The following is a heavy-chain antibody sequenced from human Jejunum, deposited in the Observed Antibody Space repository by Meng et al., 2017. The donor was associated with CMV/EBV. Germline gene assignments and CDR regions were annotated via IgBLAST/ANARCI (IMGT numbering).Heavy chain of an antibody. CDR1: GDSINTYY. Sequence: VTGDSINTYYWTWIRRTPGKGLEWIVYAYYGGSTIYNPPFKSRVSISLDTSNNQISLKLASVTAADTAVYYCARTPNDRGRYGMDVWGPGTTVTVSS. D-gene: IGHD3-22*01. V-gene: IGHV4-59*12. J-gene: IGHJ6*02. CDR3: ARTPNDRGRYGMDV. CDR2: AYYGGST.